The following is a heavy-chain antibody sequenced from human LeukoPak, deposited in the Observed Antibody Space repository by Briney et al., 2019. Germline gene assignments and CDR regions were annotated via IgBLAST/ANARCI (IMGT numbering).Heavy chain of an antibody. CDR1: ELTLSSNY. D-gene: IGHD2-2*01. CDR2: IYSGGST. CDR3: AKDSADCSSTSCYYYYYYMDV. Sequence: GGSLRLSCAASELTLSSNYMSWIRQAPGRGLEWVSFIYSGGSTYYADSVRGRFIISKDNSKNTLYLQMNSLRAEDTAVYYCAKDSADCSSTSCYYYYYYMDVWGKGTTVTVSS. V-gene: IGHV3-53*01. J-gene: IGHJ6*03.